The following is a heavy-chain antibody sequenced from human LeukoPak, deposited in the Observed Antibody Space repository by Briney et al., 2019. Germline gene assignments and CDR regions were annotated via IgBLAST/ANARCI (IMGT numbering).Heavy chain of an antibody. D-gene: IGHD6-6*01. Sequence: GGALRLSCAASGFTFSTTGMSWVRQAPGKGLDWVSGISGNSDKTYYTDSVKGRFSVFRDNSRNTLYLQMNNVRVEDTALYYCAKTASSSGEWGQGTLVTVSS. J-gene: IGHJ4*02. CDR1: GFTFSTTG. CDR2: ISGNSDKT. CDR3: AKTASSSGE. V-gene: IGHV3-23*01.